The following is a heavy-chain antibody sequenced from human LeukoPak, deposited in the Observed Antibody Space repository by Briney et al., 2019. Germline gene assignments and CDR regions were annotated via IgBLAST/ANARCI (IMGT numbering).Heavy chain of an antibody. CDR1: GFTFDDYG. Sequence: PGGSLRLSCAASGFTFDDYGMSWVRQAPGKGLEWVSGINWNGGSTGYADSVKGRFTISRDNAKNSLYLQMNSLIAEDTALYYCARGARGVSGXYFDFWGQGTLVTVSS. CDR3: ARGARGVSGXYFDF. CDR2: INWNGGST. V-gene: IGHV3-20*04. D-gene: IGHD3-10*01. J-gene: IGHJ4*02.